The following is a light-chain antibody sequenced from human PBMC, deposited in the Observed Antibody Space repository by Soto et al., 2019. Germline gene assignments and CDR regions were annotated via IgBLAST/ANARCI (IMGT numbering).Light chain of an antibody. CDR2: TNT. CDR3: ASWDESLNGPV. V-gene: IGLV1-44*01. J-gene: IGLJ1*01. CDR1: SSNVGGNP. Sequence: QSVLTQPPSASGTPGQRVTISCSGSSSNVGGNPVNWYQHVPTTAPKLLIYTNTQRPSGGPDRFSGSKSGTSASLAISGLQSEDEADYYCASWDESLNGPVFGTGTKLTVL.